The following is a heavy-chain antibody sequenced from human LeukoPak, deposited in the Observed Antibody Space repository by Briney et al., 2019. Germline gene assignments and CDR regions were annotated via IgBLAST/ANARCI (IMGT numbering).Heavy chain of an antibody. D-gene: IGHD3-16*01. CDR1: GFTFSGSA. CDR2: IRSKANNYAT. V-gene: IGHV3-73*01. J-gene: IGHJ6*02. Sequence: GGSLRLSCTASGFTFSGSAMHWVRQASGKGLEWVGRIRSKANNYATAYAASVKGRFTISRDDSKNTAYLQMNSLKTEDMAVYYSTRHAGNLGLPDSYFYYGMDVWGQGSPVTVSS. CDR3: TRHAGNLGLPDSYFYYGMDV.